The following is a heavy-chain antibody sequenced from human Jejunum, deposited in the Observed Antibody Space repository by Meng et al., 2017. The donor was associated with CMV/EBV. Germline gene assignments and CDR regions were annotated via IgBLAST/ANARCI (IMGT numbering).Heavy chain of an antibody. CDR3: ARGYASSSDAAGQHLLYDHGMDV. J-gene: IGHJ6*02. Sequence: HWMRQGPGQSLGWRGWIQHTSGVTKYAQKFQGRVTMTRDTSISTAHMELSRLRSDDTALYYCARGYASSSDAAGQHLLYDHGMDVWGQGTTVTVSS. CDR2: IQHTSGVT. V-gene: IGHV1-2*02. D-gene: IGHD6-6*01.